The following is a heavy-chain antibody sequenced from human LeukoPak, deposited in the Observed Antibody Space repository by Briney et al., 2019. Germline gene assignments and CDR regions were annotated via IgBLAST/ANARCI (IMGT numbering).Heavy chain of an antibody. CDR2: ISYDGSNK. Sequence: GGSLRLSCAASGFTFSNFAMHWVRQAPGKGLEWVAVISYDGSNKYYADSVKGRFTISRDNSKNTLYLQMNSLRAEDTAVYYCAKPLRPTIAVAGLAGYWGQGTLVTVSS. J-gene: IGHJ4*02. CDR3: AKPLRPTIAVAGLAGY. V-gene: IGHV3-30*18. D-gene: IGHD6-19*01. CDR1: GFTFSNFA.